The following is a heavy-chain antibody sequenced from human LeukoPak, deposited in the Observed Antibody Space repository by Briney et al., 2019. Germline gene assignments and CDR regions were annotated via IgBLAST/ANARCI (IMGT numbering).Heavy chain of an antibody. CDR1: GFTFSSYS. CDR2: ISSSSSTI. CDR3: ARVTGEMGELSFFGVLY. J-gene: IGHJ4*02. D-gene: IGHD3-16*02. Sequence: GGSLRLSCAASGFTFSSYSMNWVRQAPGKGLEWVSYISSSSSTIYYADSVKGRFTISRDNAKNSLYLQMNSLRAEDTAVYYCARVTGEMGELSFFGVLYWGQGTLVTVSS. V-gene: IGHV3-48*01.